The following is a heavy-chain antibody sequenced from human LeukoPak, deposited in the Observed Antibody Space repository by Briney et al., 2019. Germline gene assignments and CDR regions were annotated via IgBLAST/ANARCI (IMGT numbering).Heavy chain of an antibody. J-gene: IGHJ4*02. D-gene: IGHD6-19*01. Sequence: QSGGSLRLSSAATRFTFKSYTMQWSRQASSKGLEWVAVISYDGSNKYYADSVKGRFNISRDNSKNTLYLQMNSLRAEDTAVYYCASSRIAVAGTDYWGQGTLVTVSS. V-gene: IGHV3-30-3*01. CDR1: RFTFKSYT. CDR3: ASSRIAVAGTDY. CDR2: ISYDGSNK.